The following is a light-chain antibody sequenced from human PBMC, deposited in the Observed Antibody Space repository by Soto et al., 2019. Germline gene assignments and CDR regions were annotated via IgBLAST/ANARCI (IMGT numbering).Light chain of an antibody. V-gene: IGKV1-39*01. Sequence: DIQMTQSPSSLSASVGDRVTITCRASPSISGYLNWYQQKPGKAPKLLISATSTLESSVQSRFSGSGSGTEFTLTISSLQPEDFATYYCQQCHTISCTFGQGTRLEIK. CDR1: PSISGY. CDR2: ATS. J-gene: IGKJ2*02. CDR3: QQCHTISCT.